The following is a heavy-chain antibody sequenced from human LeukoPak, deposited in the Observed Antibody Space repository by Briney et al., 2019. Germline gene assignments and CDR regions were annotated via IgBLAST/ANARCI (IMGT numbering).Heavy chain of an antibody. CDR2: ISGSGGST. CDR3: AKHYDSSGYYDFDY. J-gene: IGHJ4*02. V-gene: IGHV3-23*01. D-gene: IGHD3-22*01. CDR1: GFTFSSYA. Sequence: PGGALRLSCAASGFTFSSYAMSWVRQAPGKGLEWVSAISGSGGSTYYADSVKGRFTISRDNSKNTLYLQMNSLRAEDTAVYYCAKHYDSSGYYDFDYWGQGTLVTVSS.